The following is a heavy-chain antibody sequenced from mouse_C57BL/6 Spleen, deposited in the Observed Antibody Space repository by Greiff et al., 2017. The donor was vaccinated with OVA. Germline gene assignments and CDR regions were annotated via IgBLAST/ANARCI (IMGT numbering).Heavy chain of an antibody. CDR3: ARPDSSGRYYYAMDY. CDR1: GFTFSDYG. D-gene: IGHD3-2*02. V-gene: IGHV5-17*01. CDR2: ISSGSSTI. Sequence: EVQLVESGGGLVKPGGSLKLSCAASGFTFSDYGMHWVRQAPEKGLEWVAYISSGSSTIYYADTVKGRFTISRDNAKNTLFLQMTSLRSEDTAMYYCARPDSSGRYYYAMDYWGQGTSVTVSS. J-gene: IGHJ4*01.